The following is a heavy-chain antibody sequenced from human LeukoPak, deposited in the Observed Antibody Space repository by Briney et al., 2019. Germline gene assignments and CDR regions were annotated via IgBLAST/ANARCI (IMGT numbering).Heavy chain of an antibody. J-gene: IGHJ4*02. V-gene: IGHV4-59*01. CDR1: GGSISSYY. CDR2: IYYSGST. CDR3: ARETRSSWSSNFDY. D-gene: IGHD6-13*01. Sequence: SETLSLTCTVSGGSISSYYWSWIRQPPGKGLEWIGYIYYSGSTNYNPSLKSRVTISVDTSKNQFPLKLSSVTAADTAVYYCARETRSSWSSNFDYWGQGTLVTVSS.